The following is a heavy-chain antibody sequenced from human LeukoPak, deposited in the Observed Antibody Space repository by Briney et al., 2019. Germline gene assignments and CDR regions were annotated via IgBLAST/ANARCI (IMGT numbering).Heavy chain of an antibody. CDR3: ARVSYYYDSSGYYGPKPPDY. CDR2: INSDGSST. CDR1: GFTFSSYW. V-gene: IGHV3-74*01. Sequence: PGGSLRLSCAASGFTFSSYWMHWVRQAPGKGLVWVSRINSDGSSTSYADSVKGRFTISRDNAKNSLYLQMNSLRAEDTAVYYCARVSYYYDSSGYYGPKPPDYWGQGTLVTVSS. D-gene: IGHD3-22*01. J-gene: IGHJ4*02.